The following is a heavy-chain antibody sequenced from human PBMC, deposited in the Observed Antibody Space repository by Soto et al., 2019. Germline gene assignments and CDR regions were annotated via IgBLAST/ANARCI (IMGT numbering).Heavy chain of an antibody. V-gene: IGHV4-59*08. CDR1: GGSISSYY. CDR2: IYYSGRT. D-gene: IGHD4-17*01. CDR3: ARHPTVTEYYFDY. Sequence: LSLTCTVSGGSISSYYWSWIRQPPGKGLEWIGYIYYSGRTNYNPSLKSRVTISVDTSKNQFSLKLTSVTAADTAVYYCARHPTVTEYYFDYWGQGTLVTVSS. J-gene: IGHJ4*02.